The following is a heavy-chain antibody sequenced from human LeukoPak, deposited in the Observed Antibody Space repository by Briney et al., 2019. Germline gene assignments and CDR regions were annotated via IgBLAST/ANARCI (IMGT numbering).Heavy chain of an antibody. CDR3: ARAAAETGAFRDNWFDP. CDR1: GFTFTDYW. D-gene: IGHD6-19*01. J-gene: IGHJ5*02. V-gene: IGHV3-74*01. Sequence: GGSLRLSCAASGFTFTDYWMHWVRQPPGKGLVWVSRVNNDGSSTIYADSVKGRFTISRDNSKNTLYLQMNSLRAEDTAVYYCARAAAETGAFRDNWFDPWGQGTLVTVSS. CDR2: VNNDGSST.